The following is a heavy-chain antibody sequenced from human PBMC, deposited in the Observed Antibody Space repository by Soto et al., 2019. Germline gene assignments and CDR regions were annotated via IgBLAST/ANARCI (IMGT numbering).Heavy chain of an antibody. CDR3: AKEYYYDSSGYGHWFDP. CDR2: ISYDGSNK. D-gene: IGHD3-22*01. V-gene: IGHV3-30*18. Sequence: QVQLVESGGGVVQPGRSLRLSCAASGFTFSSYGMHWVRQALGKGLEWVAVISYDGSNKYYADSVKGRFTISRDNSKNALYLQMNSLRDEDTAGYYCAKEYYYDSSGYGHWFDPWGQGTLVTVSS. CDR1: GFTFSSYG. J-gene: IGHJ5*02.